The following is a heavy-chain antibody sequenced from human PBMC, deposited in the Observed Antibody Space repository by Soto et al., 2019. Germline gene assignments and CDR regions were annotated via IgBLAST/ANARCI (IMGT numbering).Heavy chain of an antibody. D-gene: IGHD5-18*01. V-gene: IGHV5-51*01. CDR1: ADSFTSCW. Sequence: PGEALKISCNGSADSFTSCWNGVVRHMPGKSLEWIGIIYPGDADTRYSPSFQGQVTISADKSISTADLQWRSLKAPDTVLYYCAIGGYVGYSYGTHLYFRGQGTLVPVSA. J-gene: IGHJ4*02. CDR3: AIGGYVGYSYGTHLYF. CDR2: IYPGDADT.